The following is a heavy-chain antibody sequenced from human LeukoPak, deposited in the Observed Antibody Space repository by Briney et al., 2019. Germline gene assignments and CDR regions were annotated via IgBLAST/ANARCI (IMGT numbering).Heavy chain of an antibody. CDR3: ARAYSSRASDY. CDR2: IYYSGST. J-gene: IGHJ4*02. V-gene: IGHV4-39*01. CDR1: GGSISSSSYY. Sequence: SETLSLTCTVSGGSISSSSYYWGWIRQPPGKGLEWTGSIYYSGSTYYNPSLKSRVTISVDTSKNQFSLKLSSVTAADTAVYYCARAYSSRASDYWGQGTLVTVSS. D-gene: IGHD6-13*01.